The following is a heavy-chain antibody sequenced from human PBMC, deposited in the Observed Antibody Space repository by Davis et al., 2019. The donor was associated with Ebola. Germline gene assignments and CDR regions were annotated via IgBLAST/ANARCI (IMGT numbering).Heavy chain of an antibody. CDR2: ISSGASNT. J-gene: IGHJ6*02. CDR3: LYGMDV. CDR1: GFTFGDYA. V-gene: IGHV3-21*01. Sequence: GESLKISCPASGFTFGDYAMSWVRQAPGRGLEWVSAISSGASNTYYADSVKGRFTISRDNAKNSLYLQMNSLRAEDTAVYYCLYGMDVWGQGTTVTVSS.